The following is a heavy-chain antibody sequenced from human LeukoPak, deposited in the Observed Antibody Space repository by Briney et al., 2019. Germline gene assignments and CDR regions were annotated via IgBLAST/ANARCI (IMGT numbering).Heavy chain of an antibody. J-gene: IGHJ3*02. V-gene: IGHV3-23*01. CDR1: GFTFSNYA. CDR2: IIGSGGTT. D-gene: IGHD1-26*01. Sequence: GGSLRLSCAPSGFTFSNYAMSWVRQAPGKGLEWVSAIIGSGGTTYYTNSVKGRFTISRDNSKNTLYLQMNSLRAEDTAVYYCAKGTRSSPNDAADIWGQGTMVTVSS. CDR3: AKGTRSSPNDAADI.